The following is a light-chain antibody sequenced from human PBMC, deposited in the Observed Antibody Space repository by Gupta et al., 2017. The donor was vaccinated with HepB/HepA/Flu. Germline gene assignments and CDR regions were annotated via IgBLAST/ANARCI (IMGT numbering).Light chain of an antibody. CDR3: QQYYTTPPT. V-gene: IGKV4-1*01. CDR1: QSVLYSSNNKNY. Sequence: DIVMTQSPDSLAVCLGERATINCKSSQSVLYSSNNKNYLTWYQQKPGQPPKLLIYWSSTRESGVPDRFSGSGSGTEFTLTISSLQAEDVAVFYCQQYYTTPPTFGGGTKVEIK. CDR2: WSS. J-gene: IGKJ4*01.